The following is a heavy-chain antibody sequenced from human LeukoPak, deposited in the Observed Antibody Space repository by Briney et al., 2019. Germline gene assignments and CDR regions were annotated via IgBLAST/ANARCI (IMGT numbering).Heavy chain of an antibody. CDR3: ARPPTVKTPDFDH. CDR2: ISSNGGST. J-gene: IGHJ4*02. Sequence: GGSLRLSCAASGFTFSSYAMHWVRQAPGKGLEYVSAISSNGGSTYYANSVKGRFTISRDNAKNSLYLQMNSLRADDTAVYYCARPPTVKTPDFDHWGQGTLVIVSS. V-gene: IGHV3-64*01. CDR1: GFTFSSYA. D-gene: IGHD4-11*01.